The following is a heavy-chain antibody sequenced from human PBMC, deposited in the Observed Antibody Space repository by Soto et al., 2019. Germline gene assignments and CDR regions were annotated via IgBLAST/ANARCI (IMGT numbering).Heavy chain of an antibody. CDR1: GFTFSSYS. V-gene: IGHV3-48*01. D-gene: IGHD2-15*01. CDR3: ARDGRYCSGGSCYRRRYNWFDP. Sequence: EVQLVESGGGLVQSGGSLRLSCAASGFTFSSYSMNWVRQAPGKGLEWVSYISSSSSTIYYADSVKGRFTISRDNAKNSLYLQMNSLRAEDTAVYYCARDGRYCSGGSCYRRRYNWFDPWGQGTLVTVSS. J-gene: IGHJ5*02. CDR2: ISSSSSTI.